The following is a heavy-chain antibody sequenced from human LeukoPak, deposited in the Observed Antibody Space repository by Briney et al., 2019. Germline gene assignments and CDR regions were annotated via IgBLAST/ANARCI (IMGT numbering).Heavy chain of an antibody. CDR1: GGSISSRSYY. J-gene: IGHJ3*02. V-gene: IGHV4-39*02. Sequence: SETLSLTCIVSGGSISSRSYYWAWIRQSPGKGLEWIGNIYSDGSTYYSPSLKSRVTISVDTSKKQVSLKLSSVAAADTAVYYCAREAAADAFDIWGQGTMVTVSS. CDR2: IYSDGST. CDR3: AREAAADAFDI. D-gene: IGHD6-13*01.